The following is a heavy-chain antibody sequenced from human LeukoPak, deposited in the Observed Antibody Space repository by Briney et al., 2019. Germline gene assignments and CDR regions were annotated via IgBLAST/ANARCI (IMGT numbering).Heavy chain of an antibody. V-gene: IGHV1-69*05. Sequence: SVKVSCKASGGTFSSYAISWVRQAPGQGLEWMGGIIPIFGTANYAQKFQGRVTITTDESTSTAYMELSSLGSEDTAVYYCGIAARRIPPNYYYYYMDVWGKGTTVTVSS. CDR3: GIAARRIPPNYYYYYMDV. CDR1: GGTFSSYA. D-gene: IGHD6-6*01. CDR2: IIPIFGTA. J-gene: IGHJ6*03.